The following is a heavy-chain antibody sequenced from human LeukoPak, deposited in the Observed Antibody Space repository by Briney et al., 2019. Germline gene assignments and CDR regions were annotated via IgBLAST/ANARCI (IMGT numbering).Heavy chain of an antibody. Sequence: SETLSLTCTVSGGSISGYYWSWIRQPPGKGLEWIGYIYYSGSTSYNPSLKSRVTISVDTSKNQFSLKLSSVTAADTAVYYCARVYYSSSYDYWYFDLWGRGTLVTVSS. V-gene: IGHV4-59*01. J-gene: IGHJ2*01. CDR3: ARVYYSSSYDYWYFDL. CDR2: IYYSGST. CDR1: GGSISGYY. D-gene: IGHD6-13*01.